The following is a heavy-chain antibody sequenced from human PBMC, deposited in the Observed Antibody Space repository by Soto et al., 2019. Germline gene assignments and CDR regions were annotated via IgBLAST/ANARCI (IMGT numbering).Heavy chain of an antibody. CDR2: ISAYNGNT. D-gene: IGHD2-8*01. Sequence: ASVKVSCKASGYTFTIYGISCVLQSPGQWLDWMGCISAYNGNTNYAQKLQGRVTMTTDTSTSTAYMELRSLRSDDTAVYYCARDPGVYNWFDPWGQGTLVTVSS. J-gene: IGHJ5*02. CDR3: ARDPGVYNWFDP. CDR1: GYTFTIYG. V-gene: IGHV1-18*01.